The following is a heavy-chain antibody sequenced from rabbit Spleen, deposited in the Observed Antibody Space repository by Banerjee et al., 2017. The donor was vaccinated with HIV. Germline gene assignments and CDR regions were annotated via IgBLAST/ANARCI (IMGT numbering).Heavy chain of an antibody. D-gene: IGHD6-1*01. CDR2: IDAGNSAGT. CDR1: GFSFSSSYW. Sequence: QEQLEESGGDLVKPEGSLTLTCTASGFSFSSSYWICWVRQAPGKGLEWIACIDAGNSAGTYYASWAKGRFTISKTSSTTVTLQMTSLTAADTATYFCARDVVRYGLAVFDLWGQGTLVTVS. V-gene: IGHV1S45*01. J-gene: IGHJ4*01. CDR3: ARDVVRYGLAVFDL.